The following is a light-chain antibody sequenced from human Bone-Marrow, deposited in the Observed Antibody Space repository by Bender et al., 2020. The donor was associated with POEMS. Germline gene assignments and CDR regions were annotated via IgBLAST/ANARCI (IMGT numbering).Light chain of an antibody. Sequence: SYVVTQPPSVSVAPGKTATITCGGDNIESKSVHWYQQKPGQAPVLVLYSDSDRPSGIPERFSGSKSGNRATLAITRVEAGDEADYYCQVSDGPNDDVVFGGGTKLTVL. V-gene: IGLV3-21*04. CDR2: SDS. CDR1: NIESKS. CDR3: QVSDGPNDDVV. J-gene: IGLJ3*02.